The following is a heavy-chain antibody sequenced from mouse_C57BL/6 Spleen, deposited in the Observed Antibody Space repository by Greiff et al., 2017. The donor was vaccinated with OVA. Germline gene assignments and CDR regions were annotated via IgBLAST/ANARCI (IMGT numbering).Heavy chain of an antibody. V-gene: IGHV5-9-1*02. CDR2: ISSGGDYI. Sequence: EVKLMESGEGLVKPGGSLKLSCAASGFTFSSYAMSWVRQTPEKRLEWVAYISSGGDYIYYADTVKGRFTISRDNARNTLYLQMSSLKSEDTAMYYCTRDRSYYYGSSYFDYWGQGTTLTVSS. CDR1: GFTFSSYA. J-gene: IGHJ2*01. CDR3: TRDRSYYYGSSYFDY. D-gene: IGHD1-1*01.